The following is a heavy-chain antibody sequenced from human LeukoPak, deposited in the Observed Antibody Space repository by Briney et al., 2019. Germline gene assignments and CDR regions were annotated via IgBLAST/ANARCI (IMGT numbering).Heavy chain of an antibody. CDR2: LYYSEST. CDR3: ATWGEAAAGIYY. Sequence: PSDTLSLICSVSGRPNHIHYWRWTPHPPEKGLVCLGYLYYSESTKYIPSLKSRISISVDTSTNQFSLKLSSVTAADTAVYYGATWGEAAAGIYYWGQGALVTVSS. V-gene: IGHV4-59*07. J-gene: IGHJ4*02. CDR1: GRPNHIHY. D-gene: IGHD6-13*01.